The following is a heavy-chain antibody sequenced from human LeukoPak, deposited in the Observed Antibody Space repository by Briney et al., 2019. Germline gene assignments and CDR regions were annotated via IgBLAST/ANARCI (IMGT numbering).Heavy chain of an antibody. J-gene: IGHJ3*02. CDR2: MYYSGST. CDR3: ARDRAPITMIVVVRSAFDI. CDR1: GGSISSSSYY. Sequence: NPSETLSLTCTVSGGSISSSSYYWGWIRQPPGKGLEWIGSMYYSGSTYYNPSLKSRVTISIDTSKNQLSLKLSPVTAADTAVYYCARDRAPITMIVVVRSAFDIWGQGTMVTVSS. D-gene: IGHD3-22*01. V-gene: IGHV4-39*07.